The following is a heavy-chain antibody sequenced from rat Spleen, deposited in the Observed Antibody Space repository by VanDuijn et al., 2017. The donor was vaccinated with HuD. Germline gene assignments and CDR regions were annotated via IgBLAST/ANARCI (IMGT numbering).Heavy chain of an antibody. Sequence: EVRLVESGGGLVQPGRSLKISCVASGFTFNKFWMTWIRQVPGKGLEWVASITNAAGSTYYPDSVKGRFTISRDNAKSTLYLQMNSLRSEDTATYYCTGPFDYWGQGVMVTVSS. CDR3: TGPFDY. V-gene: IGHV5-31*01. J-gene: IGHJ2*01. CDR1: GFTFNKFW. CDR2: ITNAAGST.